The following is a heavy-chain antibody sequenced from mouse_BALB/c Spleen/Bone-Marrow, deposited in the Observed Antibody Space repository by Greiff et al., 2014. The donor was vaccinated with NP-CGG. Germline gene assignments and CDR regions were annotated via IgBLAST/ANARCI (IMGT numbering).Heavy chain of an antibody. CDR1: GYSITSGYY. J-gene: IGHJ1*01. V-gene: IGHV3-6*02. CDR2: ISYDGSN. Sequence: VQLKESGPGLVKPPQSLSLTCSVTGYSITSGYYWNWIRQFPGNKLEWMGYISYDGSNNYNPSLKNRISITRDTSKNQFFLKLNSVTTEDTATYYCATIYYDYDGYFDVWGAGTTVTVSS. CDR3: ATIYYDYDGYFDV. D-gene: IGHD2-4*01.